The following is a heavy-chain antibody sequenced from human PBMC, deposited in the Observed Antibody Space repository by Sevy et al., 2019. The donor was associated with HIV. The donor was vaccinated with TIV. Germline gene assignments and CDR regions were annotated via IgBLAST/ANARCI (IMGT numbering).Heavy chain of an antibody. CDR2: INPGDSET. CDR1: GYRFTSYW. Sequence: GESLKISCKGSGYRFTSYWIGWVRQMPGKGLEWMGIINPGDSETTYSPSFQGQVTITVDKSISTAYLQWGSLKASDTAIDYCAGRTNSGYCSGGSCSIFDYWGQGTLVTVSS. CDR3: AGRTNSGYCSGGSCSIFDY. J-gene: IGHJ4*02. D-gene: IGHD2-15*01. V-gene: IGHV5-51*01.